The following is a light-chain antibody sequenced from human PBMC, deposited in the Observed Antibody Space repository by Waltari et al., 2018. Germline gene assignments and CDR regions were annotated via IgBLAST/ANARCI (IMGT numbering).Light chain of an antibody. Sequence: SYVVTQPPSVSVAPGETAPITCGGDNIGTYSVHWYQQKAGQAPVLVHFYDRDRPSGIPDRFSRSNSGNPATLTISRVEAWDEAMYYCHVWHPHVDPGVFGTGTEVTVL. CDR2: YDR. CDR1: NIGTYS. CDR3: HVWHPHVDPGV. V-gene: IGLV3-21*04. J-gene: IGLJ1*01.